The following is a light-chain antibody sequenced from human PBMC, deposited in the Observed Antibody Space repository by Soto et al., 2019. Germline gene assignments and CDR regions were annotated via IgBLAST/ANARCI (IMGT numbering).Light chain of an antibody. Sequence: EIVLTQCPGTLSLSPGERATLSCRASQSVSSSYLAWYQQKPGQAPRLLIYGASSRATGIPDRFGGSGSGTDFTLTISRLEPEDFAVYYCQYHGSSFQTFGQGTKLEIK. J-gene: IGKJ2*01. V-gene: IGKV3-20*01. CDR3: QYHGSSFQT. CDR2: GAS. CDR1: QSVSSSY.